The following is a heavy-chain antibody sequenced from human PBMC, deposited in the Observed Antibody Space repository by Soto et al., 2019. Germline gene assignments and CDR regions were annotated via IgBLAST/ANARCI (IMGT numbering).Heavy chain of an antibody. Sequence: EVQRVESGGGLVQPGGSLRLSCAASGFTFSNFWTSWVRQAPGKGLEWVANIKEDGSEKYYVDSVKGRFTISRDNAKNSLYLQMHSLRAEDTAVYYCARDRSRAWEWGQRTLVTVSS. V-gene: IGHV3-7*05. CDR1: GFTFSNFW. CDR3: ARDRSRAWE. J-gene: IGHJ4*02. D-gene: IGHD1-26*01. CDR2: IKEDGSEK.